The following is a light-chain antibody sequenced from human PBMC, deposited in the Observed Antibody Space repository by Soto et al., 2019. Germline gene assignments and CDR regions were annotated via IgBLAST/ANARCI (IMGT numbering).Light chain of an antibody. J-gene: IGKJ5*01. Sequence: DIQITQSTSSLSASVGDRVTITCRASQGINTFLAWYQQKAGKAPKLLIYAASTLQSGVPSRFSGSGSGTDFTLTISSLQSEDFATYYCQQLNSYPITFGQGTRLEIK. CDR2: AAS. V-gene: IGKV1-9*01. CDR1: QGINTF. CDR3: QQLNSYPIT.